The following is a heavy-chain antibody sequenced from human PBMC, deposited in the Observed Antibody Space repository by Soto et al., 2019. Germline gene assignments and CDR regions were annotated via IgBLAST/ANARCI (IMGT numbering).Heavy chain of an antibody. Sequence: GGSLRLSCAASGFTFSSYAMSWVRQAPGKGLEWVSAISGSGGSTYYADSVKGRFTISRDNSKNTLYLQMNSLRAEDTAVYYCAKSPGYCSSTSCYTSGDYWGQGTLVTVS. V-gene: IGHV3-23*01. D-gene: IGHD2-2*02. CDR3: AKSPGYCSSTSCYTSGDY. CDR1: GFTFSSYA. J-gene: IGHJ4*02. CDR2: ISGSGGST.